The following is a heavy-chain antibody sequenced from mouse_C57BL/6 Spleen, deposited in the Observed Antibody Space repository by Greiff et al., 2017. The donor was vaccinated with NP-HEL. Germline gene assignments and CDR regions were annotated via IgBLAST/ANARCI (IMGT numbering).Heavy chain of an antibody. Sequence: QVQLKESGPGLVQPSQSLSITCTVSGFSLTSYGVHWVRQSPGKGLEWLGVIWSGGSTDYNAAFISRLSISKDNSKSKVFFKMNSLQADDTAIYYCAMYSNYERGAMDYWGQGTSVTVSS. D-gene: IGHD2-5*01. J-gene: IGHJ4*01. CDR3: AMYSNYERGAMDY. V-gene: IGHV2-2*01. CDR2: IWSGGST. CDR1: GFSLTSYG.